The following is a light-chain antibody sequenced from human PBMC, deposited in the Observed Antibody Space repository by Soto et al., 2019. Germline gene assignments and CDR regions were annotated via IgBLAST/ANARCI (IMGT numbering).Light chain of an antibody. CDR1: QSVHSD. CDR2: DAS. Sequence: EIVMTQSPATLSVSPGEGATLSCRASQSVHSDLAWYQQKPGQAPRLLIYDASIRATGIPARFSGSGSGTEITLTISSLQSEDFAVYYCQQYTNWPPLTFGGGTKVEI. J-gene: IGKJ4*01. V-gene: IGKV3-15*01. CDR3: QQYTNWPPLT.